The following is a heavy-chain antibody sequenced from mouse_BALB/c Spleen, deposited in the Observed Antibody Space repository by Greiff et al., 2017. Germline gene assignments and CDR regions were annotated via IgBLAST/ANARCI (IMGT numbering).Heavy chain of an antibody. CDR2: ISNLAYSI. Sequence: EVMLVESGGGLVQPGGSRKLSCAASGFTFSDYGMAWVRQAPGKGPEWVAFISNLAYSIYYADTVTGRFTISRENAKNTLYLEMSSLRSEDTAMYYCAREGDGNYDWGQGTLVTVSA. CDR1: GFTFSDYG. D-gene: IGHD2-1*01. CDR3: AREGDGNYD. J-gene: IGHJ3*01. V-gene: IGHV5-15*02.